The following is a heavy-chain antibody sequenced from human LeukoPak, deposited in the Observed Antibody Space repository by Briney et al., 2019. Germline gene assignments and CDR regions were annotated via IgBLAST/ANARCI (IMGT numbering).Heavy chain of an antibody. J-gene: IGHJ5*02. CDR1: GGSISSSSYY. D-gene: IGHD1-26*01. CDR3: ARGRVGATTTWFDP. Sequence: PSETLSLTCTVSGGSISSSSYYWGWIRQPPGKGLEWIGSIYYSGSTYYNPSLKSRVTISVDTSKNQFSLKLSSVTAADTAVYYRARGRVGATTTWFDPWGQGTLVTVSS. V-gene: IGHV4-39*01. CDR2: IYYSGST.